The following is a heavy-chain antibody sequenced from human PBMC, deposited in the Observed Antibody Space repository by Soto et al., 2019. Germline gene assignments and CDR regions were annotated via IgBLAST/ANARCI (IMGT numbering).Heavy chain of an antibody. CDR3: ARGRVEDSSGWATYFDY. Sequence: EVQLVESGGGLVQPGGSLRLSCAASGFTFSGYSMFWVRQAPGKGLEYVSAINTNGVNTFYAKSVKGRFNISRDNSKNTMNLQMGSLRAEDMAVYYCARGRVEDSSGWATYFDYWGQGTLVTVSS. J-gene: IGHJ4*02. D-gene: IGHD6-19*01. CDR1: GFTFSGYS. CDR2: INTNGVNT. V-gene: IGHV3-64*01.